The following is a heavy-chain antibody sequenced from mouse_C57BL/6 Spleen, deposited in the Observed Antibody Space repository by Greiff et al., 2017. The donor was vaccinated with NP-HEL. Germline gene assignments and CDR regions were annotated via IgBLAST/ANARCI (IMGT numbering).Heavy chain of an antibody. CDR1: GYTFTDYE. V-gene: IGHV1-15*01. CDR2: IDPETGGT. D-gene: IGHD2-3*01. J-gene: IGHJ2*01. CDR3: TRLGDGYHGDY. Sequence: VQLQQSGAELVRPGASVTLSCKASGYTFTDYEMHWVKQTPVHGLEWIGAIDPETGGTAYNQKFKGKAILTADKSSSTAYMELRSLTSEDSAVYYCTRLGDGYHGDYWGQGTTLTVSS.